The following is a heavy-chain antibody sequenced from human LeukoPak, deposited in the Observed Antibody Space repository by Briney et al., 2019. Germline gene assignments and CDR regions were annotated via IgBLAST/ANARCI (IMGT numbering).Heavy chain of an antibody. CDR2: ITWNSGII. Sequence: PGGSLRLSCAASGFTFDDYAIHWVRQAPGKGLEWVSGITWNSGIIGYADSVKGRFTISRDNAKNSLYLQMNSLRAEDTAVYYCAKMGRDPPFYWGQGTLVTVSS. V-gene: IGHV3-9*01. J-gene: IGHJ4*02. CDR3: AKMGRDPPFY. CDR1: GFTFDDYA. D-gene: IGHD1-26*01.